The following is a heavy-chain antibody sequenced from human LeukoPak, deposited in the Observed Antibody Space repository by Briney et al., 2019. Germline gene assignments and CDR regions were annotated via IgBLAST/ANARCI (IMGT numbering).Heavy chain of an antibody. D-gene: IGHD3-9*01. CDR2: IDWDDDK. J-gene: IGHJ4*02. CDR3: ARCTGVLRYFYDY. Sequence: SGPALVKPTQPLTLTCTFSGFSLSTSGMCVSWIRQPPVKALEWLARIDWDDDKYYSTSLKTRLTISKDTSKNQVVLTMTNMDPVDTATYYCARCTGVLRYFYDYWGQGTLVTVSS. CDR1: GFSLSTSGMC. V-gene: IGHV2-70*11.